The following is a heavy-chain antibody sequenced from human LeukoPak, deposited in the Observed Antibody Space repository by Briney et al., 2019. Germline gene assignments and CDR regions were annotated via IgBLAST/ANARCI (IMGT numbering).Heavy chain of an antibody. CDR1: GFTFSSYS. Sequence: GGSLRLSCAASGFTFSSYSMNWVRQAPGKGLEWVSSISSSSSYIYYADSVKGRFTISRDNAKNSLYLQMNSLRAEDTAVYYCARDARGYSYPNYFDYWGQGTLVTVSS. D-gene: IGHD5-18*01. J-gene: IGHJ4*02. CDR3: ARDARGYSYPNYFDY. CDR2: ISSSSSYI. V-gene: IGHV3-21*01.